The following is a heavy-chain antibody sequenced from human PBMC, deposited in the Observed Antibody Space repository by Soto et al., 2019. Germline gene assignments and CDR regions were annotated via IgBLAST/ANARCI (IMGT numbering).Heavy chain of an antibody. CDR1: GFTVSSNY. CDR3: SRIGATSDYRGWFDP. D-gene: IGHD3-9*01. J-gene: IGHJ5*02. CDR2: IYSGGTT. Sequence: EVQLVESGGGLVQPGGSLRLSCAASGFTVSSNYMSWVRQAPGKGLEWVSVIYSGGTTYYADSVKGRFTISRDNSKNTLYLQMTTLRAEDTAVYYCSRIGATSDYRGWFDPWGQGTLVTVSS. V-gene: IGHV3-66*01.